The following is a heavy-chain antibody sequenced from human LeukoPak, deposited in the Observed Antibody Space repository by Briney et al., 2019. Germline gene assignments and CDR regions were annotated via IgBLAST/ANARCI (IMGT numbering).Heavy chain of an antibody. D-gene: IGHD3-10*01. CDR1: GGSFSGYY. CDR2: INHSGSN. Sequence: SETLSLTCAVYGGSFSGYYWSWIRQPPGKGLEWIGEINHSGSNNYNPSLNSRLSMPVDTPKKQFSLNLRSVTAADTAVYYCVRGPYGSSISNWFDPWGQGLLVTVSS. CDR3: VRGPYGSSISNWFDP. J-gene: IGHJ5*02. V-gene: IGHV4-34*01.